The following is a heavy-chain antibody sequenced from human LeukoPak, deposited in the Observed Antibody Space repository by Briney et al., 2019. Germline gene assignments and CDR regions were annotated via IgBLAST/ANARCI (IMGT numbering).Heavy chain of an antibody. D-gene: IGHD3-10*01. CDR3: ARNMVRGVIIDY. CDR2: IYYSGST. J-gene: IGHJ4*02. V-gene: IGHV4-30-4*01. CDR1: VGSISSGLDY. Sequence: PSETLSLTCTVSVGSISSGLDYRGWIRQPPGKGLEWLAYIYYSGSTYYNPSLKSRVTISVDTSKNQFSLKLSSVTAADTAVYYCARNMVRGVIIDYWGQGTLVTVSS.